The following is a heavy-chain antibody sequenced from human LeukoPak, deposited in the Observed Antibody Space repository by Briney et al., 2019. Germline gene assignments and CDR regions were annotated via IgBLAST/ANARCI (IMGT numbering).Heavy chain of an antibody. D-gene: IGHD6-25*01. CDR1: GGSISSSSYY. Sequence: PSETLSLTCTISGGSISSSSYYWGWIRLPPGKGLEWIGSIYYSGSTYYNPSLKSRVTISVDTSKNQFSLKLSSVTAADTAVYYCARWAADAFDIWGQGTMVTVSS. CDR3: ARWAADAFDI. J-gene: IGHJ3*02. CDR2: IYYSGST. V-gene: IGHV4-39*07.